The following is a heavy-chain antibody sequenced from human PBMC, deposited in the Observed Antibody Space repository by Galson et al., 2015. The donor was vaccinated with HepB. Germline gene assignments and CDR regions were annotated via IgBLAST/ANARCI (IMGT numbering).Heavy chain of an antibody. CDR2: IKQDGSDK. CDR3: ARGAFGWMGSDY. Sequence: SLRLSCAASGITFAPSWMTWVRQAPGKGLEWVANIKQDGSDKYYVDSVKGRFTISRDNGKNSLYLQMNSLRIEDTAVYYCARGAFGWMGSDYWGQGILVTVSS. D-gene: IGHD3-10*01. V-gene: IGHV3-7*03. CDR1: GITFAPSW. J-gene: IGHJ4*02.